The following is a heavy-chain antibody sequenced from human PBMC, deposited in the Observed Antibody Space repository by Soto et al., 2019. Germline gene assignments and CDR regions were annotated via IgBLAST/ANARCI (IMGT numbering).Heavy chain of an antibody. V-gene: IGHV2-26*01. CDR3: ARLGGTGSYYEAYDAFDL. CDR1: GFSLSNAKMG. CDR2: IFSIDEK. Sequence: QVTLKESGPVLVKPTETLTLTCTVSGFSLSNAKMGVSWIRQPPGTALEWLAHIFSIDEKSYSTSLKSRLTISKDTSKSQVVLTMANMDPVDTATYYCARLGGTGSYYEAYDAFDLWGQGTLVTVSS. J-gene: IGHJ3*01. D-gene: IGHD1-26*01.